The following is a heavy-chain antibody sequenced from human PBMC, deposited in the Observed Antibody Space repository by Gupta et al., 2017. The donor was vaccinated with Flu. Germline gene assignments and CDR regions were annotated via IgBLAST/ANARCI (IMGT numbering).Heavy chain of an antibody. CDR3: ARATGYSSSWYSSDTGYYFDY. V-gene: IGHV3-23*01. J-gene: IGHJ4*02. CDR2: INGITSAT. Sequence: EVQLLESGGGLVQPGGSLRLSCTASGFTFGSAGMSWVRQAPGRGLEWVSVINGITSATQFADSVKGRFTISRDNSKNTLYLEMNSLRAEDKAVYYCARATGYSSSWYSSDTGYYFDYWGQGTLVTVSS. D-gene: IGHD6-13*01. CDR1: GFTFGSAG.